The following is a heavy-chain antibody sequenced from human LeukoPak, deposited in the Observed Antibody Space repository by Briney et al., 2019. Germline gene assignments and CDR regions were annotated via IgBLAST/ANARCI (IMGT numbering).Heavy chain of an antibody. J-gene: IGHJ4*02. CDR2: LNPSGGST. V-gene: IGHV1-46*01. CDR3: ARAKYCSSTSCPYFDY. CDR1: GYTITRYY. D-gene: IGHD2-2*01. Sequence: ASVKVSCKASGYTITRYYMHWVRQAPGQGLEWMGILNPSGGSTSYAQKFQGRVTMTRDTSTSTVYMELSSLRSEDTAVYYCARAKYCSSTSCPYFDYWGQETLVTVSS.